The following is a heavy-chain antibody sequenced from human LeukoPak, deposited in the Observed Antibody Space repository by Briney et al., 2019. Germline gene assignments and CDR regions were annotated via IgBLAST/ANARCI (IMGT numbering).Heavy chain of an antibody. J-gene: IGHJ4*02. CDR1: GGSISSYY. CDR2: IYHSGST. CDR3: ARGTRSGWYGNFDY. D-gene: IGHD6-19*01. Sequence: SETLSLTCTVSGGSISSYYWGWIRQPPGKGLEWIGTIYHSGSTYYNPSLRSRVTISVDTSKNQFSLKLSSVTAADTAVYYCARGTRSGWYGNFDYWGQGTLVTVSS. V-gene: IGHV4-38-2*02.